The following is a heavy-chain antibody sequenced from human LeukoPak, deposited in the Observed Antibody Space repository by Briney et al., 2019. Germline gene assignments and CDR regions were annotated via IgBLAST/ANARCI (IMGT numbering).Heavy chain of an antibody. CDR2: IYTSGST. CDR1: GGSISSGSYY. V-gene: IGHV4-61*02. CDR3: ASLLSIAARPGYYYMDV. Sequence: PSQTLSLTCTVSGGSISSGSYYWSWIRQPAGKGLEWIGRIYTSGSTNYNPSLKSRVTISVDTSKNQFSLKLSSVTAADTAVYYCASLLSIAARPGYYYMDVWGKGTTVTVSS. J-gene: IGHJ6*03. D-gene: IGHD6-6*01.